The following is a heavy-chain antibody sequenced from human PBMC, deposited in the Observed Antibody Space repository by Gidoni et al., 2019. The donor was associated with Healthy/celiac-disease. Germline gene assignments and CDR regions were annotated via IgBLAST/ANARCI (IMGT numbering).Heavy chain of an antibody. V-gene: IGHV3-7*03. Sequence: EVQLVESGGGVVQTGGSLRLSCAASGFTCSSYWMSWVRQAPGKGREWVANIKQDGSEKYYVDSVKGRFTISRDNAKNSLYLQMNSLRAEDTAVYYCAREEVGYSSSWYGYWGQGTLVTVSS. CDR2: IKQDGSEK. CDR1: GFTCSSYW. J-gene: IGHJ4*02. D-gene: IGHD6-13*01. CDR3: AREEVGYSSSWYGY.